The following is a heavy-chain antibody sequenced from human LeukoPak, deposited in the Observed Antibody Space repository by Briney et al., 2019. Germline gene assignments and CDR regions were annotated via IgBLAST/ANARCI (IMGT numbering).Heavy chain of an antibody. CDR3: ARDRSGSYFHDAFDI. Sequence: SETLSLTCTVSGGSISNYYWSWVRQPPGKGLEWIGYIYYIGNTDYNPSLKSRVSISVDTSKNQFSLNLKSVTATDTALYYCARDRSGSYFHDAFDIWGQGTMVTVSS. CDR2: IYYIGNT. V-gene: IGHV4-59*12. D-gene: IGHD1-26*01. CDR1: GGSISNYY. J-gene: IGHJ3*02.